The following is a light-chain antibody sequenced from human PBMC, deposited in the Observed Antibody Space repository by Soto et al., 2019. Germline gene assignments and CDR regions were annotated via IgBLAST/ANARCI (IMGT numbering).Light chain of an antibody. V-gene: IGLV1-40*01. CDR1: SSNIGAGYD. CDR2: GTS. Sequence: QSALTQPPSVSGAPGQRVTISCTGSSSNIGAGYDVHWYQHLPGTAPKLLIYGTSNRPSGVPDRFSGSKSGTSASLAITGLQAEDEADYYCQSYDSSLSGSGVFGGGTKLTVL. J-gene: IGLJ3*02. CDR3: QSYDSSLSGSGV.